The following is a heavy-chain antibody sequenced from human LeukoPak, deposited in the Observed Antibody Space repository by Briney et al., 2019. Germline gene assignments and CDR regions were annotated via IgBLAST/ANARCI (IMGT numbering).Heavy chain of an antibody. D-gene: IGHD2-21*02. J-gene: IGHJ3*02. CDR3: ATSDSTSAFDI. Sequence: SETLSLTCTVSGGSITSSSYDWGWIRQPPGKGLEWIASIHYTGTTYYNPSLKSRVTISVDTSNNQFSLKLNSVTAADTTVYYCATSDSTSAFDIWGQGTMVTVSS. CDR2: IHYTGTT. V-gene: IGHV4-39*01. CDR1: GGSITSSSYD.